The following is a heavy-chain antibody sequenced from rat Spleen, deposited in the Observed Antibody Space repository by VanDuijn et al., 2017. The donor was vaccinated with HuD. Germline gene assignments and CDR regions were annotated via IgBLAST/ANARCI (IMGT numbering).Heavy chain of an antibody. D-gene: IGHD5-1*01. CDR2: IWTGGST. V-gene: IGHV2-19*01. CDR3: TRAPGKGYVMDA. J-gene: IGHJ4*01. Sequence: QVQLKESGPGLVQPSQTPSLTCTVSGFTLTDYSVHWVRHPPGKSLEWMGIIWTGGSTDYNSALKSRLSISRDTSKSQVFLKMNSLQNEDTAIYYCTRAPGKGYVMDAWGQGTAVTVSS. CDR1: GFTLTDYS.